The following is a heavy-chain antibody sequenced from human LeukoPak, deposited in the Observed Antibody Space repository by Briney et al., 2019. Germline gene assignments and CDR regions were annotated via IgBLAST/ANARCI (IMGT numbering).Heavy chain of an antibody. CDR2: SFYTGST. V-gene: IGHV4-59*11. CDR1: GASITTHS. CDR3: VCGANGDYAFDY. Sequence: SSETLSLTCTVSGASITTHSWSWIRQPPGKGPELIGCSFYTGSTNYTPSLKGRVPISPDTSKNQFSLKLSAVAAANPAVYSCVCGANGDYAFDYWSQGTLVTVSS. D-gene: IGHD4-17*01. J-gene: IGHJ4*02.